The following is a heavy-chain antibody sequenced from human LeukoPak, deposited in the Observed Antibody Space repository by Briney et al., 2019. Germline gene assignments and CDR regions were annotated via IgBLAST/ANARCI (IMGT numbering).Heavy chain of an antibody. CDR1: GFALSSHW. V-gene: IGHV3-7*03. Sequence: GGSLRLSCAASGFALSSHWMTWVRQVPGRGPEWVANVNRDGSETYYLDSVKGRFTISKDNGKNSLYLQMNSLRAEDTALYHCARNNGMDVWGQGTTVIVSS. J-gene: IGHJ6*02. CDR2: VNRDGSET. CDR3: ARNNGMDV.